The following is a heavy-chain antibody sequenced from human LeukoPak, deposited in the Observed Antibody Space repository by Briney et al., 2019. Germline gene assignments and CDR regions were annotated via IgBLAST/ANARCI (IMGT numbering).Heavy chain of an antibody. CDR1: GFTFSNYA. CDR2: ISGSGSST. CDR3: AKDTTVTRGNFDY. V-gene: IGHV3-23*01. J-gene: IGHJ4*02. Sequence: GGSLRHSCAASGFTFSNYAMSWVPQAPGKGLEWVSGISGSGSSTYYADSVKGRFAISRDNSKNTLYLQMSSLRAEDTAVYYCAKDTTVTRGNFDYWGQGTLVTVSS. D-gene: IGHD4-17*01.